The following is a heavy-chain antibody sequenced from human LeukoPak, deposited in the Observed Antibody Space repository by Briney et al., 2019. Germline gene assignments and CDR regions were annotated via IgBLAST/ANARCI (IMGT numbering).Heavy chain of an antibody. V-gene: IGHV5-51*01. J-gene: IGHJ4*02. CDR1: GYSFTSYW. D-gene: IGHD5-12*01. Sequence: GESLKISCKCSGYSFTSYWIGWVRQMPGKGLEWMGIIYPGDSDTRYSPSFQDQVTISADKSISTAYLQWSSLKASDTAMYYCARGRGYSGYDFAAYYFDYWGQGTLVTVSS. CDR3: ARGRGYSGYDFAAYYFDY. CDR2: IYPGDSDT.